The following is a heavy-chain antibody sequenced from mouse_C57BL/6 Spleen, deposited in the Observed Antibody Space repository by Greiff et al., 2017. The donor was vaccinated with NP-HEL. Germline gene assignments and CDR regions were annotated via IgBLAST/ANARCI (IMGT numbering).Heavy chain of an antibody. J-gene: IGHJ1*03. CDR3: ARRPGSEGYFDV. CDR2: IDPANGNT. V-gene: IGHV14-3*01. D-gene: IGHD1-1*01. CDR1: GFNIKNTY. Sequence: VQLKESVAELVRPGASVKLSCTASGFNIKNTYMHWVKQRPEQGLEWIGRIDPANGNTKYAPKFQGKATITADTSSNTAYLQLSSLTSEYTAIYYCARRPGSEGYFDVWGTGTTVTVSS.